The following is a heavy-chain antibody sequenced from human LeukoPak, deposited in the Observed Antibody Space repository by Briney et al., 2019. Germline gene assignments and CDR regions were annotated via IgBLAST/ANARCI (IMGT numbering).Heavy chain of an antibody. J-gene: IGHJ4*02. CDR1: GFMFSSNW. CDR2: IKEDGTET. CDR3: ASNVHGYSYAFFDY. V-gene: IGHV3-7*01. D-gene: IGHD5-18*01. Sequence: GSLRLSCAASGFMFSSNWMSWVRLAPGKGLEWVANIKEDGTETYYVDSVKGRFTISRDNSKDTLYLQMNSLGAEDTAMYYCASNVHGYSYAFFDYWGQGTLVTVST.